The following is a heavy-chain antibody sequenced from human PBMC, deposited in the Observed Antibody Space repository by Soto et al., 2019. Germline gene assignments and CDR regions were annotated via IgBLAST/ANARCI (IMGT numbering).Heavy chain of an antibody. CDR2: IIPIFGTP. CDR3: AKWGGAGSDY. Sequence: SVKVSCKASGGTFSSYIITWVRQAPGQGLEWMGDIIPIFGTPNYAQKFQDRVTITADESTTTAYMELRSLRAEDTAVYYCAKWGGAGSDYWGQGTLVTVSS. CDR1: GGTFSSYI. D-gene: IGHD1-26*01. J-gene: IGHJ4*02. V-gene: IGHV1-69*13.